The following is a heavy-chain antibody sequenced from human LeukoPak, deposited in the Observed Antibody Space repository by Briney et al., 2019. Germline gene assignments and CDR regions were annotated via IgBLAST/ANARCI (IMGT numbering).Heavy chain of an antibody. Sequence: GGSLRLSCAASGFIFSDSAIHWVRQASGQGLEWVSRVRSKTNGYATAYAASVNGRFTMSRDDSKNTAYLQMNSLKTEDTAVYYCTSQYYTSGTFHFDFWGQGALVAVSS. D-gene: IGHD3-10*01. V-gene: IGHV3-73*01. J-gene: IGHJ4*02. CDR3: TSQYYTSGTFHFDF. CDR1: GFIFSDSA. CDR2: VRSKTNGYAT.